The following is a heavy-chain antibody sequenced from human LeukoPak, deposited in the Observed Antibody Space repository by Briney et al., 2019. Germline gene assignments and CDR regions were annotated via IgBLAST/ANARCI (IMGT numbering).Heavy chain of an antibody. V-gene: IGHV1-18*01. Sequence: AASVKVSCKASGYTFTSYGISWVRQAPGQGLEWMGWISAYNGNTNYAQKLQGRVTMTTDTSTSTAYMELRSLRSDDTAVYYCARDAHGSYYYYYGMDVWGQGTTVTVSS. CDR2: ISAYNGNT. CDR1: GYTFTSYG. CDR3: ARDAHGSYYYYYGMDV. D-gene: IGHD1-26*01. J-gene: IGHJ6*02.